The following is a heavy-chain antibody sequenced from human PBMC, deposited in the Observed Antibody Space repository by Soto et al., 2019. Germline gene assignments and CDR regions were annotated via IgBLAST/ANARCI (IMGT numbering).Heavy chain of an antibody. CDR2: ISSSSGTI. Sequence: SLRLSCAASGFAFSTYSMNWVRQAPGKGLEWVSYISSSSGTIYYADSVKGRFTISRDNAKNSLYLQMNSLRAEDTAVYYCARELSSSSWYRWFDPWGQGTLVTAPQ. D-gene: IGHD6-13*01. V-gene: IGHV3-48*01. CDR3: ARELSSSSWYRWFDP. CDR1: GFAFSTYS. J-gene: IGHJ5*02.